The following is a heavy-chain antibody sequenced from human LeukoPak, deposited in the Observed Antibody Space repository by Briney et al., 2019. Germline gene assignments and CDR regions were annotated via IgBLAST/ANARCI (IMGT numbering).Heavy chain of an antibody. V-gene: IGHV1-2*02. J-gene: IGHJ5*02. CDR1: GYTFTGYY. CDR3: AREQWELEGGWFDP. CDR2: INPNSGGT. D-gene: IGHD1-26*01. Sequence: GASVKVSCKASGYTFTGYYMHWVRQAPGQGLEWMGWINPNSGGTNYAQKFQGRVTMTRDTSISTAYMELSRLRSDDTAVYYCAREQWELEGGWFDPWGQGTLVTVSS.